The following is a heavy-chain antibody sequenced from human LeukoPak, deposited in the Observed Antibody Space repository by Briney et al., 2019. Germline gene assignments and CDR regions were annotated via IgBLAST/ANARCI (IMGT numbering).Heavy chain of an antibody. Sequence: GASVKVSCKASGYTFTGYYMHWVRQAPGQGLEWMGWINPNSGGTNYAQKFQGRVTMTRDTSISTAYMELSRLRSEDTAVYYCARGPRITLVRGGQWYFYMGVWGKGTTVTVSS. CDR2: INPNSGGT. CDR3: ARGPRITLVRGGQWYFYMGV. D-gene: IGHD3-10*01. J-gene: IGHJ6*03. V-gene: IGHV1-2*02. CDR1: GYTFTGYY.